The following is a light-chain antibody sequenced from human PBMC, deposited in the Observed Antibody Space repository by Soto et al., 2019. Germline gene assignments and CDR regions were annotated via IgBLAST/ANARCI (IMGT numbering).Light chain of an antibody. V-gene: IGKV3-20*01. CDR1: QSVSSSF. Sequence: EIVLAQSPGTLSLSPGESATLSCRASQSVSSSFLAWYQQKAGQAPRLLIYGASRRATGIPDRFSGSGSGTDFTLTISRLEPEDFSVYYCQQYVSSPRALGQGTNGETK. CDR3: QQYVSSPRA. CDR2: GAS. J-gene: IGKJ1*01.